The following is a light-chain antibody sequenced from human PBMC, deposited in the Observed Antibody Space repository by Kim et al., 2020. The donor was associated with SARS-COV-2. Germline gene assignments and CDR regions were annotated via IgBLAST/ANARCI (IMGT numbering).Light chain of an antibody. J-gene: IGKJ5*01. Sequence: IQLTQSPSSLSASVGDRVTITCRASQVMSNFLAWYQQRPGKAPNLLIYATSTLQSGVPSRFSGSGSGTDFTLTISGQQPEDFATYYCQQLKRYPMTFGQGTRLEIK. V-gene: IGKV1-9*01. CDR1: QVMSNF. CDR2: ATS. CDR3: QQLKRYPMT.